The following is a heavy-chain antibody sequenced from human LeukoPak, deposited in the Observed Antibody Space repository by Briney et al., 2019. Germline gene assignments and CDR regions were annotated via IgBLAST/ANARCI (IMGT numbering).Heavy chain of an antibody. V-gene: IGHV4-39*01. CDR1: GGSISSSNYY. D-gene: IGHD2/OR15-2a*01. CDR3: ARHSSRSHPSFDY. J-gene: IGHJ4*02. Sequence: PSETLSLTCTVSGGSISSSNYYWGWIRQPPGMGLEWIGSIYYSGTTYYNPSLESRVTVSVDTSKNQFSLKLSSVTAADTAVYYCARHSSRSHPSFDYWGQGTLVTVSS. CDR2: IYYSGTT.